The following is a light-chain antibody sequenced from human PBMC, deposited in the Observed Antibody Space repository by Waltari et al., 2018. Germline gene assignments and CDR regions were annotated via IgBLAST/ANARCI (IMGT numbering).Light chain of an antibody. V-gene: IGKV1-5*03. CDR1: QSISSW. Sequence: DIQMTQSPSTQSASVGARVTITCRASQSISSWLAWYQQKPGKAPKLLLYKASSLESGVPSRFSGSGSGTEFTLTISSLQPDDFATYYCQQYNSYSPWTFGQGTKVEIK. J-gene: IGKJ1*01. CDR2: KAS. CDR3: QQYNSYSPWT.